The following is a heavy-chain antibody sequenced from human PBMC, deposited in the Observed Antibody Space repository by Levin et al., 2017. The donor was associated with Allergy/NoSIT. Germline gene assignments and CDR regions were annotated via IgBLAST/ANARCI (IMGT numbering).Heavy chain of an antibody. D-gene: IGHD5-12*01. CDR1: GFTFSTYG. Sequence: GESLKISCAASGFTFSTYGMNWVRQAPGKGLEWISYISSISSAIYYADSVKGRFTISRDNAKNSLYLQMNSLRAEDTAMYYCARGGLVDLDSWGQGTLVTVSS. CDR2: ISSISSAI. CDR3: ARGGLVDLDS. J-gene: IGHJ4*02. V-gene: IGHV3-48*01.